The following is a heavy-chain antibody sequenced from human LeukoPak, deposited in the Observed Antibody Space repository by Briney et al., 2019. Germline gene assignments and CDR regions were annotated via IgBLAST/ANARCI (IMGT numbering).Heavy chain of an antibody. V-gene: IGHV3-30*02. J-gene: IGHJ4*02. CDR1: GFTFSSYG. CDR3: ANLNGGNSASLDH. D-gene: IGHD4-23*01. CDR2: IRYDGSNK. Sequence: PGGSLRLSCAASGFTFSSYGMHWVRQAPGKGLEWVAFIRYDGSNKYYADSVKGRFTIPRDNSKNTLYLQMNSLRTEDTAVYYCANLNGGNSASLDHWGQGTLVTVSS.